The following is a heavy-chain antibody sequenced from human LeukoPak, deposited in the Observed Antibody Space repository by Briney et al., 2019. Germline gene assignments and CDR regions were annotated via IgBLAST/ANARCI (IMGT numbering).Heavy chain of an antibody. D-gene: IGHD6-13*01. V-gene: IGHV3-7*03. J-gene: IGHJ4*02. CDR3: ARVGGSWYMDH. CDR1: GFTFSNYY. CDR2: IKQDGSER. Sequence: PGGSLRLSCAASGFTFSNYYMSWVRRAPGKGLEWVANIKQDGSERFYGGSVTGRFTISRDNAKNSVYLQMNSLRAEDTAEYYCARVGGSWYMDHWGQGTLVTVS.